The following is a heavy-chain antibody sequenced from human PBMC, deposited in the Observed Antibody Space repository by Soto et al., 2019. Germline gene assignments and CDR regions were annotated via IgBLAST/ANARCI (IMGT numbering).Heavy chain of an antibody. Sequence: GGSRRRSCAASGFSFSSYAMSWVRQAPGKGLEWVSAISGNGAATYHADSVRGRFDISRDNSDNTVDLQLSSLRAEDTAIYYCVKADYTNAFDIWGQGAMVTVSS. D-gene: IGHD4-4*01. CDR3: VKADYTNAFDI. CDR2: ISGNGAAT. J-gene: IGHJ3*02. CDR1: GFSFSSYA. V-gene: IGHV3-23*01.